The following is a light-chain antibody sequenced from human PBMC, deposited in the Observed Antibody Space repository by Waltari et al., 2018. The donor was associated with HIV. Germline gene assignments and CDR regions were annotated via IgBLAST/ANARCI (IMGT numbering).Light chain of an antibody. Sequence: QVVLTQSPSASASLGASVKITCTLSSGHTTYAVAWHQQQPEKGPRFLMKVNSDGSPTKGDEIPDRFSGSASGPERSLTISSLQSEDEGDYYCQTWGAGIVVFGGGTKLSVL. J-gene: IGLJ2*01. CDR2: VNSDGSP. CDR3: QTWGAGIVV. CDR1: SGHTTYA. V-gene: IGLV4-69*01.